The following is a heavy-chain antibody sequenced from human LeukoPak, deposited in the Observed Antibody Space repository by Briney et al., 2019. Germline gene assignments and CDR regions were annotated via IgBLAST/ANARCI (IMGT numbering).Heavy chain of an antibody. CDR3: ARDFLSYDGSENHFEDTFDI. CDR2: IGAFNGNT. Sequence: GASVKVSCKASGYSFDRYGVSWVRQAPGQGLEWLGWIGAFNGNTNYAQNLQGRVTMTADTSTTTAYMELRSLSSDDTAVYYCARDFLSYDGSENHFEDTFDIWGQGTMVIVSS. J-gene: IGHJ3*02. V-gene: IGHV1-18*01. CDR1: GYSFDRYG. D-gene: IGHD3-22*01.